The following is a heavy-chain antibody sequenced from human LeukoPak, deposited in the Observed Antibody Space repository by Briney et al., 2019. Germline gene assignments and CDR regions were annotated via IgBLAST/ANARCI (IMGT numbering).Heavy chain of an antibody. CDR3: ARDYYDILTGYYNAEDY. V-gene: IGHV4-39*01. CDR2: IYYSGGT. D-gene: IGHD3-9*01. Sequence: SETLSLTCTVSGGSISSSSYYWGWIRQPPGKGLEWIGSIYYSGGTYYNPSLKSRVTISVDTSKNQFSLKLSSVTAADTAVYYCARDYYDILTGYYNAEDYWGQGTLVTVSS. J-gene: IGHJ4*02. CDR1: GGSISSSSYY.